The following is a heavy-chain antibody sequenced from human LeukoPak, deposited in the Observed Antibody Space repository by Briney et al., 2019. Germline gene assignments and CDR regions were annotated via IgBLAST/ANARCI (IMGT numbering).Heavy chain of an antibody. CDR2: ISNVGGSK. D-gene: IGHD2-2*01. Sequence: GRSLRLSCAASGFTFSDYAIHWVRQAPGKGLEWVSVISNVGGSKHYADSVKGRFTISRDNSKNTLLLQMNSLRPEDTAVYYCARDLSTGPADYCFDSWGQGSLVTVSS. CDR3: ARDLSTGPADYCFDS. CDR1: GFTFSDYA. J-gene: IGHJ4*02. V-gene: IGHV3-30-3*01.